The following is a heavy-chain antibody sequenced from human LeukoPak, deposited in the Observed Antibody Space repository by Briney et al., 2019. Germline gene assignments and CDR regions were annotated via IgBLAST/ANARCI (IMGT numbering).Heavy chain of an antibody. CDR2: VNHSGST. CDR3: ARGGYYYDNSGYYFFVIVSYFDY. Sequence: PSETLSLTCAVYGESFSGYYWSWIRQPPGKGLEWIGEVNHSGSTNYNPSLKSRVTISVDTSKNQFSLKLSSVTAADTAVYYCARGGYYYDNSGYYFFVIVSYFDYWGQGTLVTVSS. J-gene: IGHJ4*02. CDR1: GESFSGYY. D-gene: IGHD3-22*01. V-gene: IGHV4-34*01.